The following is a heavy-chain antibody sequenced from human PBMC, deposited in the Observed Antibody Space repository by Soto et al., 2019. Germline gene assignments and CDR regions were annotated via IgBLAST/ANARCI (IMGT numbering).Heavy chain of an antibody. J-gene: IGHJ6*02. CDR3: AKRGEVNYYYAMDV. CDR1: GITFTRYA. V-gene: IGHV3-23*01. Sequence: EVQLLESGGGLVQPGGSLRLSCAASGITFTRYAMSWVRQAPGKGLEWVSSISAGGGSTYYADSVKGRFTISRDTSANTLYLQMNSLRAEDTAVYFCAKRGEVNYYYAMDVWGQGTTVTVSS. CDR2: ISAGGGST. D-gene: IGHD3-16*01.